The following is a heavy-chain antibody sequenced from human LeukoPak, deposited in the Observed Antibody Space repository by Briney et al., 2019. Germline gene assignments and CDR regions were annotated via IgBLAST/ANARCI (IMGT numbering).Heavy chain of an antibody. CDR1: GFTHSSFW. CDR2: KKQDGSGK. J-gene: IGHJ3*02. CDR3: ARDSSPLWFGELYDAFDI. D-gene: IGHD3-10*01. Sequence: GGTLRLSCAASGFTHSSFWMSWVPQARGKGLEGVAHKKQDGSGKYYVDSVKGRFIISRDNAKNSLYLQMNSLRAEDTAVYYCARDSSPLWFGELYDAFDIWGQGTMVTVSS. V-gene: IGHV3-7*01.